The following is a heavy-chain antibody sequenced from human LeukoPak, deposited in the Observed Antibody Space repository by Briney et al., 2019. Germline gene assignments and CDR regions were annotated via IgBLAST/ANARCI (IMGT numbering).Heavy chain of an antibody. J-gene: IGHJ6*03. CDR3: ARVDVGNYYYYYMDV. CDR2: IYYTGST. D-gene: IGHD7-27*01. V-gene: IGHV4-39*07. Sequence: PSETLSLTCTVSGGPISRSSYYWGWIRQSPGKGLEWIAMIYYTGSTYYNPSLKSRATISVDTSKSQFSLKLRSVTAADTAVYYCARVDVGNYYYYYMDVWGKGTTVTVSS. CDR1: GGPISRSSYY.